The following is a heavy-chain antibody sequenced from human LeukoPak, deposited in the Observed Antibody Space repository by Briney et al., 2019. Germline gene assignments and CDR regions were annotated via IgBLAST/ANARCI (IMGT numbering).Heavy chain of an antibody. CDR2: ISSSSSYI. Sequence: GGSLRLSCAASGFTFSSYSMNWVRQAPGKGLEWVSSISSSSSYIYYADSVKGRFTISRDNAKNSLYLQMNSLRAEDTAVYYCAGGHYLLTGTIPRVYWGQGTLVTVSS. CDR1: GFTFSSYS. CDR3: AGGHYLLTGTIPRVY. J-gene: IGHJ4*02. D-gene: IGHD1-7*01. V-gene: IGHV3-21*04.